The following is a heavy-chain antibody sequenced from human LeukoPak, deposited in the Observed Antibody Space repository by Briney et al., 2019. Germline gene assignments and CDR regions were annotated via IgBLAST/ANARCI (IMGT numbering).Heavy chain of an antibody. CDR3: ARVGWPQWLVSPTHFDY. Sequence: ASVKVSCKASGYTFTSYGISWVRQAPGQGLEWMGWIGAYNGNTNYAQKLQGRVTMTTDTSTSTAYMELRSLRSDDTAVYYCARVGWPQWLVSPTHFDYWGQGTLVTVSS. J-gene: IGHJ4*02. D-gene: IGHD6-19*01. V-gene: IGHV1-18*01. CDR1: GYTFTSYG. CDR2: IGAYNGNT.